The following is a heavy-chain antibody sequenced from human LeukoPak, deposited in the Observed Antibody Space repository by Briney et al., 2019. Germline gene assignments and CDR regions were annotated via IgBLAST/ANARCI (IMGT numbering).Heavy chain of an antibody. CDR2: VSGNNAHT. J-gene: IGHJ4*02. CDR3: AKDQCSGGTCYSMAYFDY. V-gene: IGHV1-18*01. D-gene: IGHD2-15*01. Sequence: ASVKVSCKASGYTFTNYGISWVRQAPGQGLEWMGWVSGNNAHTNYAQNFQGRVTMTTDTSTSTAYMELRSLTSDDTAVYYCAKDQCSGGTCYSMAYFDYWGQGALVTVSS. CDR1: GYTFTNYG.